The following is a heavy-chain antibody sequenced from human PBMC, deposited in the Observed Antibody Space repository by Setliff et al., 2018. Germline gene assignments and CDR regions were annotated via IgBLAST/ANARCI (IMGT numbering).Heavy chain of an antibody. CDR1: DGAFSTYY. Sequence: SETLSLTCDVYDGAFSTYYWTWIRQPPGKGLEWIGDMHQTGRINFNPSLKSRVTMSADPSKNQFSLKVTSVTAADTAVYYCAREGPESDSSGYMDVWGQGTTVTVSS. CDR3: AREGPESDSSGYMDV. J-gene: IGHJ6*03. D-gene: IGHD3-22*01. CDR2: MHQTGRI. V-gene: IGHV4-34*01.